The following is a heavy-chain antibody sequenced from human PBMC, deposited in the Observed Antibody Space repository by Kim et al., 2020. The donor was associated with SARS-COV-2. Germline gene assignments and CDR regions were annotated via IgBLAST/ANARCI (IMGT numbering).Heavy chain of an antibody. J-gene: IGHJ5*02. CDR3: ARVPIGYNWFDP. V-gene: IGHV1-3*01. D-gene: IGHD3-22*01. Sequence: KQSQKFQGRVTITRDTSASTAYMELSSLRSEDTAVYYCARVPIGYNWFDPWGQGTLVTVSS.